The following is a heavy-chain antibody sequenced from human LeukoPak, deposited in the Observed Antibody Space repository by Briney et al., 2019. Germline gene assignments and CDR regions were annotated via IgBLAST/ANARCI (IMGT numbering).Heavy chain of an antibody. CDR2: IYSGGST. V-gene: IGHV3-66*01. J-gene: IGHJ4*02. Sequence: GGSLRLSCAASGFTVSSNYMSWVRQAPGTGLEWVSVIYSGGSTYYADSVKGRFTISRDNSKNTLYLQMNSLRAEDTAVYYCARDGEGQGGDIVVVPADYWGQGTLVTVSS. D-gene: IGHD2-2*01. CDR1: GFTVSSNY. CDR3: ARDGEGQGGDIVVVPADY.